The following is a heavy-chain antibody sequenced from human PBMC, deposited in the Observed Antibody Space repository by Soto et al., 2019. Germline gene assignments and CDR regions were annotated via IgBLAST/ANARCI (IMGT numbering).Heavy chain of an antibody. CDR2: ISYDGSNK. CDR3: AKGAGFGGYGMDV. J-gene: IGHJ6*02. Sequence: QVQLVESGGGVVQPGRSLRLSCVASGFTFDSYDMHWVRQAPGKGLEWVAVISYDGSNKYYADSVEGRFTISRDNSKNRPYLQMNSLRAEDTAVYYCAKGAGFGGYGMDVRGQGTTVTVSS. CDR1: GFTFDSYD. D-gene: IGHD3-10*01. V-gene: IGHV3-30*18.